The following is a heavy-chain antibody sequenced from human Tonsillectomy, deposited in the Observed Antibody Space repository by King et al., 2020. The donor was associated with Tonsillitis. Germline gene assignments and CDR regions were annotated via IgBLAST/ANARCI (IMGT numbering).Heavy chain of an antibody. J-gene: IGHJ4*02. CDR2: VMRYCRSK. CDR3: ARVPPPRGSLRYFDY. Sequence: VQLVESGGGLVQRGGSLRLFCAASRFIFRIYWVYGVGQAPGRGVVCFSHVMRYCRSKSYADSVQGRFTLSRDNPKNTLHLEMYSLRAEDSAVYYCARVPPPRGSLRYFDYWGQGTLVTVSS. D-gene: IGHD5-12*01. CDR1: RFIFRIYW. V-gene: IGHV3-74*01.